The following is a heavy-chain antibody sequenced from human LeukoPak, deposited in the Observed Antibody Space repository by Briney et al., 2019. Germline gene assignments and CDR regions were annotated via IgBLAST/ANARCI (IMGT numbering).Heavy chain of an antibody. D-gene: IGHD6-13*01. J-gene: IGHJ4*02. CDR1: GFTFSSYG. Sequence: GGSLRLSCAASGFTFSSYGMHWVRQAPGKGLEWVAFIRYDGSNKYYADSVKGRFTISRDNSKNTLYLQMNSLRAEDTAVYYCAKDGGIAAAGQDWGQGTLVTVSS. CDR3: AKDGGIAAAGQD. CDR2: IRYDGSNK. V-gene: IGHV3-30*02.